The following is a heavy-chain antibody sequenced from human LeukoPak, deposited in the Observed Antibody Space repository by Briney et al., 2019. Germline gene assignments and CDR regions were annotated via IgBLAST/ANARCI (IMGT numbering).Heavy chain of an antibody. V-gene: IGHV3-64*01. Sequence: GGSLRLSCAASGFTFSSYAMHWVRQAPGKGLEYVSAISSNGGSTYYANSVKGRFTISRDNSKNTLYLQMGSLRAEDMAVYYCARDLGGGWVDAFDIWGQGTMVTVSS. CDR2: ISSNGGST. CDR1: GFTFSSYA. J-gene: IGHJ3*02. D-gene: IGHD6-19*01. CDR3: ARDLGGGWVDAFDI.